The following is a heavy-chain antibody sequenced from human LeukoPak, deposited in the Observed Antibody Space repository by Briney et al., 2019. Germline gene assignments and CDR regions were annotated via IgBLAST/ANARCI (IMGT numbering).Heavy chain of an antibody. D-gene: IGHD2-2*01. CDR2: INPNTGGT. Sequence: ASVKVSCKASGYTFTTYYIHWVRQAPGQGLDWMGWINPNTGGTNYAQKFQGRVTMTRDTSISTAYMELSRLRYDDTAVYYCARIYCTSTSCYDWFDPWGQGTLVTVSS. V-gene: IGHV1-2*02. CDR1: GYTFTTYY. J-gene: IGHJ5*02. CDR3: ARIYCTSTSCYDWFDP.